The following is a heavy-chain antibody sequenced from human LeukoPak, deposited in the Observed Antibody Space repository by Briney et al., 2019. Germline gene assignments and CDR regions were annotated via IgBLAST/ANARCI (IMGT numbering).Heavy chain of an antibody. CDR2: INPSGGNT. V-gene: IGHV1-46*01. CDR3: ARDLSRYSSSWSFDY. J-gene: IGHJ4*02. Sequence: ASVKVSCKASGYTFTSYYMRWVRQAPGQGLEWMGIINPSGGNTNYAQKFQGRVTMTRDTSTSTVYMELSSLRSEDTAVYYCARDLSRYSSSWSFDYWGQGTLVTVSS. D-gene: IGHD6-13*01. CDR1: GYTFTSYY.